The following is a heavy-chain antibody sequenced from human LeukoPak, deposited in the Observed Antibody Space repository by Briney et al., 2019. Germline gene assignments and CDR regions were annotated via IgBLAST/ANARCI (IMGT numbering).Heavy chain of an antibody. J-gene: IGHJ4*02. Sequence: ASVKVSCKASGYTFTSYYIHWVRQAPGQGLEWMGWINTNTGNPTYAQGFTGRFVFSLDTSVSTAYLQISSLKAEDTAVYYCARDPGALQSSSWPNFDYWGQGTLVTVSS. CDR1: GYTFTSYY. D-gene: IGHD6-13*01. V-gene: IGHV7-4-1*02. CDR3: ARDPGALQSSSWPNFDY. CDR2: INTNTGNP.